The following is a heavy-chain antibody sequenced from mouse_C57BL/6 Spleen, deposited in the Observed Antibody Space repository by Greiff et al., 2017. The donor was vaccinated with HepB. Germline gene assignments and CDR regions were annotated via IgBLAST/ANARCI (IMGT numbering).Heavy chain of an antibody. D-gene: IGHD1-1*01. V-gene: IGHV1-50*01. CDR1: GYTFTSYW. J-gene: IGHJ4*01. Sequence: QVQLQQPGAELVKPGASVKLSCKASGYTFTSYWMQWVKQRPGQGLEWIGEIDPSDSYTNYNQKFKGKATLTVDTSSSTAYMQLSSLTSEDSAVYYCALTTVVAPGDYYAMDYWGQGTSVTVSS. CDR2: IDPSDSYT. CDR3: ALTTVVAPGDYYAMDY.